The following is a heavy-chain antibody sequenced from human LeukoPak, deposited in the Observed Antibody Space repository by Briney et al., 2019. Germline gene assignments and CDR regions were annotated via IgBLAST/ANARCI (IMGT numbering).Heavy chain of an antibody. V-gene: IGHV1-24*01. CDR2: FDPEDGET. J-gene: IGHJ3*02. D-gene: IGHD2-21*02. CDR3: ATLPLTYDAFDI. Sequence: GASVTVSCTVSGHTLTELSMHWVRQAPGKGLEWMGGFDPEDGETIYAQKFQGRVTMTEDTSTDTAYMELSSLRSEGTAVYYCATLPLTYDAFDIWGQGTMVTVSS. CDR1: GHTLTELS.